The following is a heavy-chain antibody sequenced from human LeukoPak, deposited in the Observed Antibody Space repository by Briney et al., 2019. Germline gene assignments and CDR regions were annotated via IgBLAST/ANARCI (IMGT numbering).Heavy chain of an antibody. D-gene: IGHD3-22*01. V-gene: IGHV3-11*05. Sequence: KPGGSLRLSCAASGFAFSDYYMAWIRQAPGKGLEWVSYISSSSSYTNYADSVKGRFTISRDNAKKALYLHMSGLRVEDTAIYYCARGGYDSSGYYLHNYFDPWGQGTLVTVSS. CDR3: ARGGYDSSGYYLHNYFDP. CDR1: GFAFSDYY. CDR2: ISSSSSYT. J-gene: IGHJ5*02.